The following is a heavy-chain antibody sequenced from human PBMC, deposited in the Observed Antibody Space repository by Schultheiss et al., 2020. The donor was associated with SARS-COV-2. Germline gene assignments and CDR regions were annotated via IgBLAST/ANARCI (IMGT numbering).Heavy chain of an antibody. CDR3: ARIDFWSGYYYYYYYYMDV. J-gene: IGHJ6*03. CDR1: GFSLSTSGVG. CDR2: IFSNDEK. Sequence: SGPTLVKPTQTLTLTCTFSGFSLSTSGVGVGWIRQPPGKALEWLAHIFSNDEKSYSTSLKSRLTISKDTSKSQVVLTMTNMDPVDTATYYCARIDFWSGYYYYYYYYMDVWGKGTTVTVSS. D-gene: IGHD3-3*01. V-gene: IGHV2-26*01.